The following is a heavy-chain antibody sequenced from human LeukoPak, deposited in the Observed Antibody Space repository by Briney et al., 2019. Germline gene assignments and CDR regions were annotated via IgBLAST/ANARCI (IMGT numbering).Heavy chain of an antibody. D-gene: IGHD3-3*01. V-gene: IGHV4-39*01. CDR2: IYYSGST. J-gene: IGHJ4*02. CDR1: GGSISSSSYY. Sequence: SETLSLTCTVSGGSISSSSYYWGWIRQPPGKGLEWIGSIYYSGSTYYNPSLKSRVTISVDTSENQFSLKLSSVTAADTAVYYCATIRVLRFLEWLTPSYWGQGTLVAVSS. CDR3: ATIRVLRFLEWLTPSY.